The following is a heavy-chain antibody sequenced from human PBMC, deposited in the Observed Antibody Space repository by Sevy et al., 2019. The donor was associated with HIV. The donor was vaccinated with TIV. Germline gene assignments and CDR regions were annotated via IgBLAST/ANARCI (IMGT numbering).Heavy chain of an antibody. Sequence: ETLSLTCTVSGGSISSSSYYWGWIRQPPGKGLEWIGSIYYSGSTYYNPSLKSPVTISVDTSKNQFSLKLSSVTAADTAVYYCARLGYSSGRGFDYWGQGTLVTVSS. CDR2: IYYSGST. J-gene: IGHJ4*02. D-gene: IGHD6-19*01. CDR1: GGSISSSSYY. CDR3: ARLGYSSGRGFDY. V-gene: IGHV4-39*01.